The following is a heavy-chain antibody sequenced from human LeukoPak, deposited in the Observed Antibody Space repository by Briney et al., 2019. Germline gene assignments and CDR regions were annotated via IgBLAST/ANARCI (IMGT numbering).Heavy chain of an antibody. J-gene: IGHJ4*02. D-gene: IGHD3-22*01. CDR3: ARKLGYDSSGYDY. V-gene: IGHV1-2*02. CDR1: GYTFTGYY. CDR2: INPNSGGT. Sequence: ASVKVSCKASGYTFTGYYMHWVRQAPGQGLEWMGWINPNSGGTNYAQKFQGRVTMTRDTSISTAYMELSRLGSDDTALYYCARKLGYDSSGYDYWGQGTLVTVSS.